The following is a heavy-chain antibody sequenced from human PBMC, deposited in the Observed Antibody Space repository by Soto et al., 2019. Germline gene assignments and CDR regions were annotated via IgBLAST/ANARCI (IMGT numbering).Heavy chain of an antibody. V-gene: IGHV3-11*01. CDR1: GFTFSDYY. Sequence: GGSLRLSCAASGFTFSDYYMSWIRQAPGKGLEWVSYISSSGSTIYYADSVKGRFTISRDNAKNSLYLQMTSLRAEDTAVYYCARDEPVVRGLLSDAFDIWGQGTMVTVSS. CDR3: ARDEPVVRGLLSDAFDI. J-gene: IGHJ3*02. D-gene: IGHD3-10*01. CDR2: ISSSGSTI.